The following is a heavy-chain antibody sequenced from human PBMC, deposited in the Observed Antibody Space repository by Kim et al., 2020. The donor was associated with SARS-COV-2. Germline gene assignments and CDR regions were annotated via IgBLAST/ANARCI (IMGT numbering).Heavy chain of an antibody. D-gene: IGHD3-22*01. J-gene: IGHJ5*02. V-gene: IGHV4-59*08. CDR3: ARQGGSGYYHNWFDP. Sequence: PSLKRLVTITVDTSKNQVSLKLSSVTAADTAVYYCARQGGSGYYHNWFDPWGQGTLVTVSS.